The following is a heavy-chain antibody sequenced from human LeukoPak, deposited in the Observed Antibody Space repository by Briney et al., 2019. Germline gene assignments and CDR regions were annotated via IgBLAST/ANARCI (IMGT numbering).Heavy chain of an antibody. CDR1: GYTFTSYY. Sequence: ASVKVSCKASGYTFTSYYMHWVRQAPGQGLEWMGIINPSGGSTSYAQKFQGRVTMTRDTSISTAYMELSRLRSDDTAVYYCARVSYYYDSSGYYGYWGQGTLVTVSS. J-gene: IGHJ4*02. D-gene: IGHD3-22*01. CDR2: INPSGGST. V-gene: IGHV1-46*01. CDR3: ARVSYYYDSSGYYGY.